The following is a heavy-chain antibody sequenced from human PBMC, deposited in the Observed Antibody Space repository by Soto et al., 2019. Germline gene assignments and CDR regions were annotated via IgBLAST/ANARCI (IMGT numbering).Heavy chain of an antibody. CDR3: ARGGGSGSYSTTYYYYGMDV. V-gene: IGHV1-69*01. CDR2: IIPIFGTA. D-gene: IGHD3-10*01. CDR1: GGTFSSYA. J-gene: IGHJ6*02. Sequence: QVQLVQSGAEVKKPGSSLKVSCKASGGTFSSYAISWVRQAPGQGLEWMGGIIPIFGTANYAQKFQGRVTITADESTSTAYMELSSLRSEDTAVYYCARGGGSGSYSTTYYYYGMDVWGQGTTVTVSS.